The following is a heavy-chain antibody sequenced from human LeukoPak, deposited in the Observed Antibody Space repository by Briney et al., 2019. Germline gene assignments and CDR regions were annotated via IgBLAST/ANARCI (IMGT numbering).Heavy chain of an antibody. CDR2: IKSDGSSP. V-gene: IGHV3-74*01. CDR1: GFIFSSYW. Sequence: GGSLTLSCAASGFIFSSYWMHWVRQAPGKGPVWVSRIKSDGSSPSYADSVKGRFTISRDNAKNTVYLQMNSLRAEDTVVYYCAKDGHYSNFYFDYWGQGTLVTVSS. CDR3: AKDGHYSNFYFDY. J-gene: IGHJ4*02. D-gene: IGHD4-11*01.